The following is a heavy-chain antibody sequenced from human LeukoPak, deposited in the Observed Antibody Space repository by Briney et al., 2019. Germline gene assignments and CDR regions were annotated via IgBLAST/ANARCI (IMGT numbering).Heavy chain of an antibody. Sequence: GGSLRLSCAASGFTFSSYSMNWVRQAPGKGLEWVSSISSSSSYIYYADSVKGRFTISRDNAKNSLYLQMNSLRAEDTAVYYCARGFWGAGTTGYYYGMDVWGQGTTVTVSS. CDR2: ISSSSSYI. D-gene: IGHD1-1*01. J-gene: IGHJ6*02. V-gene: IGHV3-21*01. CDR3: ARGFWGAGTTGYYYGMDV. CDR1: GFTFSSYS.